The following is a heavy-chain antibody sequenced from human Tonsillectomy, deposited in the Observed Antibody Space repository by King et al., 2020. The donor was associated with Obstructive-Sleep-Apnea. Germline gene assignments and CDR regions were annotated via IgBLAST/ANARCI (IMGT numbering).Heavy chain of an antibody. CDR2: ISYEGINK. V-gene: IGHV3-30*04. D-gene: IGHD3-10*01. Sequence: VQLVESGGGVVQPGRSLRLSCAASGFTFSTYAIHWVRQAPGKGLEWVATISYEGINKNYAYSVKGRFTISRDNSKNTVYLEMNRLRAEDTAVYYCARDLKDYYGSGSYWGQGTLVTVS. CDR1: GFTFSTYA. J-gene: IGHJ4*02. CDR3: ARDLKDYYGSGSY.